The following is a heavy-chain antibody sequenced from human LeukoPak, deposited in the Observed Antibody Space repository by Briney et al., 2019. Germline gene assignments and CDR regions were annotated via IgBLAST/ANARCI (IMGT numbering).Heavy chain of an antibody. CDR2: IKQDGSEK. V-gene: IGHV3-7*01. CDR1: GLTFSNYW. J-gene: IGHJ4*02. D-gene: IGHD3-3*01. Sequence: GGSLRLSCAASGLTFSNYWMSWVRQAPGKGLGWVANIKQDGSEKYYVDSVKGRFTISRDNAKNSLYLQMNSLRAEDTAVYYCARGRYDFWSGYLYYFDYWGQGTLVTVSS. CDR3: ARGRYDFWSGYLYYFDY.